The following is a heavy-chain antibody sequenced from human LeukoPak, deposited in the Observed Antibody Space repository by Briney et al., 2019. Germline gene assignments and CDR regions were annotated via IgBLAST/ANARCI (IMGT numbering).Heavy chain of an antibody. CDR1: GGSFSGYY. V-gene: IGHV4-34*01. J-gene: IGHJ4*02. CDR2: INHSGST. Sequence: PSETLSLTCAVYGGSFSGYYWSWIRQPPGKGLEWIGEINHSGSTNYNPSLKSRVTISVDTSKNQSSLKLSSVTAADTAVYYCARGDGRRGSGSFFYWGQGTLVTVSS. D-gene: IGHD3-10*01. CDR3: ARGDGRRGSGSFFY.